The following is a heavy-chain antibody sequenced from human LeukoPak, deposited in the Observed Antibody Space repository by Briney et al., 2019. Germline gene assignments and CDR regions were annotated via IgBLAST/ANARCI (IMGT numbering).Heavy chain of an antibody. J-gene: IGHJ4*02. CDR2: IIPIFGTA. CDR3: VRLGSTSPGNWYKLFDQ. Sequence: ASVKVSCKASGGTFISYAISWVRQAPGQGLEWMGGIIPIFGTANYAQKFQGRVTITADESTSTAYMELSSLRSEDTALYYCVRLGSTSPGNWYKLFDQWGQGTLVTVSP. CDR1: GGTFISYA. D-gene: IGHD2-2*01. V-gene: IGHV1-69*13.